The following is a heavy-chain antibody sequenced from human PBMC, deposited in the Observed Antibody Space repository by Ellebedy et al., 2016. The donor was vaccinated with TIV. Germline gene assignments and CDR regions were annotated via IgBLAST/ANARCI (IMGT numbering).Heavy chain of an antibody. J-gene: IGHJ4*02. D-gene: IGHD3-9*01. V-gene: IGHV1-2*02. CDR3: ARGRHYDILTGYYGVFDY. Sequence: ASVKVSCXASGYTFTGYYMHWVRQAPGQGLEWMGWINPNSGGTNYAQKFQGRVTMTRDTSISTAYMELSRLRSDDTAVYYCARGRHYDILTGYYGVFDYWGQGTLVTVSS. CDR1: GYTFTGYY. CDR2: INPNSGGT.